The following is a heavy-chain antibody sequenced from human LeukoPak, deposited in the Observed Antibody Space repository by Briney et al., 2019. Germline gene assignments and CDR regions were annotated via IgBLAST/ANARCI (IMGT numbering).Heavy chain of an antibody. CDR3: ARVPHDYYDSSGY. J-gene: IGHJ4*02. V-gene: IGHV1-3*01. D-gene: IGHD3-22*01. Sequence: ASVKVSCKASGYTFTSYAMHWVRQAPGQRLEWMGWINAGNGNTKYSQKFQDRVTMTTDTSTSTAYMELSSLRSEDTAVYYCARVPHDYYDSSGYWGQGTLVTVSS. CDR2: INAGNGNT. CDR1: GYTFTSYA.